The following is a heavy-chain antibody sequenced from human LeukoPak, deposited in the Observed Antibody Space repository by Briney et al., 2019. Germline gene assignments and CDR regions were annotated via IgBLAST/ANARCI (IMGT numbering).Heavy chain of an antibody. CDR2: IYYSGST. D-gene: IGHD2-2*01. V-gene: IGHV4-59*01. Sequence: PSETLSLTCTVSGGSISSYYWSWIRQPPGKGLEWIGYIYYSGSTNYNPSLKSRVTISVDTSKNQFSLKLSSVTAADTAVYYCARVEADASEYYFDYWGQGTLVTVSS. J-gene: IGHJ4*02. CDR3: ARVEADASEYYFDY. CDR1: GGSISSYY.